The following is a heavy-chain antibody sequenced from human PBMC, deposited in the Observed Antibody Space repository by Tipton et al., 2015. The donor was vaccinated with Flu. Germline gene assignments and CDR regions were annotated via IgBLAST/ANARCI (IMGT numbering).Heavy chain of an antibody. CDR3: SRDPSYGDYFDY. J-gene: IGHJ4*02. CDR1: GFTFSSYS. Sequence: SLRLSCAASGFTFSSYSLNWVRQAPGKGLEWVSSISRSSSYIQYTDSVKGRFTISRDNAKNSLYLQMNSLRAEDTAVYYCSRDPSYGDYFDYWGQGTLVTVSS. D-gene: IGHD3-10*01. V-gene: IGHV3-21*01. CDR2: ISRSSSYI.